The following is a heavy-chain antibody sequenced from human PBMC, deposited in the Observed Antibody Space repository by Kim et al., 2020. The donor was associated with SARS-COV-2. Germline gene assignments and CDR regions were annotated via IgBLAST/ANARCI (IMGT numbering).Heavy chain of an antibody. V-gene: IGHV4-39*01. CDR3: ARRGSWTSCAHEGYYY. CDR1: GGSISSSSYY. Sequence: SETLSLTCTVSGGSISSSSYYWGWIRQPPGKGLEWIGSIYYSGSTYYNPSLKSRVTISVDTSKNQFSLKLSSVTAADTAEYYCARRGSWTSCAHEGYYY. CDR2: IYYSGST. J-gene: IGHJ6*01. D-gene: IGHD2-2*01.